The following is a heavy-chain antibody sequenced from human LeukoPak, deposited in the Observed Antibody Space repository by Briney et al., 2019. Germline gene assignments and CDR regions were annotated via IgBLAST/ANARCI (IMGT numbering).Heavy chain of an antibody. CDR3: AREHIGLGRGGPSY. V-gene: IGHV1-2*02. J-gene: IGHJ4*02. CDR2: INPHSGGT. Sequence: ASVKLSCTTSGYTFTASYLTSVAKAPGQGLEWMGWINPHSGGTNYAQKFQGRVTMTRDTSISTAYMELSRLISDDTAVYYCAREHIGLGRGGPSYWRRGTLVTVSS. CDR1: GYTFTASY. D-gene: IGHD2-21*01.